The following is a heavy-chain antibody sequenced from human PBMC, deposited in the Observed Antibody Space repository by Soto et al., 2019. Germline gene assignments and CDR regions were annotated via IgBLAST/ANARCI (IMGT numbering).Heavy chain of an antibody. Sequence: QVQLVQSGAEVKKPGSSVKVSCKASGGTFSSYTISWVRQAPGQGLEWMGRIIPILGIANYAQKFQGRVTXTXXKSTSTAYMELSSLRSEDTAVYYCAGGPTLWFGEGWGQGTLVTVSS. CDR2: IIPILGIA. J-gene: IGHJ4*02. CDR3: AGGPTLWFGEG. V-gene: IGHV1-69*02. CDR1: GGTFSSYT. D-gene: IGHD3-10*01.